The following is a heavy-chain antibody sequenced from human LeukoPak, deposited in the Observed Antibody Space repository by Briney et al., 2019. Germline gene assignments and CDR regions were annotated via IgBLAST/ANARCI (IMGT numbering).Heavy chain of an antibody. Sequence: PSETLSLTCTVSGDSISSYYWSWIRQPPGKGLEWIGYIYYSGSTNYNPSLKSRVTISVDTSKNQFSLKLSSVTAADTAVYYCARHRAYSSSSPLDYGGHGTLVTVSS. D-gene: IGHD6-6*01. CDR1: GDSISSYY. J-gene: IGHJ4*01. CDR3: ARHRAYSSSSPLDY. CDR2: IYYSGST. V-gene: IGHV4-59*08.